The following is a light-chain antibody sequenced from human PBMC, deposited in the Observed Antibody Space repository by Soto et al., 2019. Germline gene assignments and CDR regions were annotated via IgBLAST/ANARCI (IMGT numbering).Light chain of an antibody. J-gene: IGLJ2*01. Sequence: QSVLTQPPSVSAAPGQKVTISCSGSSSNIGSNYVSWYQHLPGTAPKALIYDNNKRPSGIPDRFSGSKSGTSATLGITGLQTGDEADYYCGTWDSSLSGLVFGGGTKLTVL. V-gene: IGLV1-51*01. CDR2: DNN. CDR3: GTWDSSLSGLV. CDR1: SSNIGSNY.